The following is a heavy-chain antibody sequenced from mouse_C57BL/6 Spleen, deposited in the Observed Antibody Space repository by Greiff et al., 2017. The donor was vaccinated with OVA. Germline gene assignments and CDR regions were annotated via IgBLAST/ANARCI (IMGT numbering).Heavy chain of an antibody. D-gene: IGHD1-1*01. CDR3: ARPYYYGSGFYAMDY. CDR2: IYPGDGDT. J-gene: IGHJ4*01. CDR1: GYAFSSSW. V-gene: IGHV1-82*01. Sequence: QVQLQQSGPELVKPGASVKISCKASGYAFSSSWMNWVKQRPGKGLEWIGRIYPGDGDTNYNGKFKGQATLTADQSSSTAYMQLSSLTSEDSAVYFCARPYYYGSGFYAMDYWGQGTSVTVSS.